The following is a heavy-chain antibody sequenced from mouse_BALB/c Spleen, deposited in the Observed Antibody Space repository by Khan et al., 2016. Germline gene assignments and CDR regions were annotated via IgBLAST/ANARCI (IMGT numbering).Heavy chain of an antibody. CDR2: INSDSTTI. CDR3: ARSGNYFYED. D-gene: IGHD2-1*01. V-gene: IGHV5-17*02. CDR1: GFTFSSFG. J-gene: IGHJ4*01. Sequence: EVQLVESGGGLVQPGGSRKLSCAASGFTFSSFGMHWVRQAPERGLEWVAYINSDSTTIYYADTVKGRFTISRDNPKNTLFLQMTSLRSEDTAMYYCARSGNYFYEDWGQATSVTFSS.